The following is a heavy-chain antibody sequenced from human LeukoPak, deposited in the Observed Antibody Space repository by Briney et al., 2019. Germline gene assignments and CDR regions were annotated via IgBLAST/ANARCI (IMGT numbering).Heavy chain of an antibody. CDR2: IYHSGST. CDR1: GYSISSGYY. J-gene: IGHJ4*02. CDR3: ARHRDYSSSDY. Sequence: PSETLSLTCAVSGYSISSGYYWGWIRQTPGKGLEWIGSIYHSGSTYYNPSLKSRVTISVDTSKNQFSLKLSSVTAADTAVYYCARHRDYSSSDYWGQGTLVTVSS. D-gene: IGHD6-6*01. V-gene: IGHV4-38-2*01.